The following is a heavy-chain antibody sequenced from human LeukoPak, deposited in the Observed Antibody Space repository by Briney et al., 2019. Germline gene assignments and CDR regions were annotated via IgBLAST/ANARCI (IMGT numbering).Heavy chain of an antibody. D-gene: IGHD5-18*01. V-gene: IGHV1-2*02. J-gene: IGHJ6*02. CDR2: INPNSGGT. CDR3: ARGGYSWDREVDV. CDR1: GYTFTGYY. Sequence: ASVKVSCKPSGYTFTGYYMHSVRQAPGQGLEWMGWINPNSGGTIYAQKFQGRVTMTRDTSISTAYMELSRLRSDDTAVYYCARGGYSWDREVDVWGQGTTVTVSS.